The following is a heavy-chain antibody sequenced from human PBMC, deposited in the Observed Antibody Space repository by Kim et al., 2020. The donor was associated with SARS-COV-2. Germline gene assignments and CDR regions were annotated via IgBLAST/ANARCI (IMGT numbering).Heavy chain of an antibody. D-gene: IGHD4-17*01. CDR2: IYYSGST. V-gene: IGHV4-31*03. CDR1: GGSISSGGYY. J-gene: IGHJ3*02. CDR3: ARVPDYGGNNDAFDI. Sequence: SETLSLTCTVSGGSISSGGYYWSWIRQHPGKGLEWIGYIYYSGSTYYNPSLKSRVTISVDTSKNQFSLKLSSVTAADTAVYYCARVPDYGGNNDAFDIWGQGTMVTVSS.